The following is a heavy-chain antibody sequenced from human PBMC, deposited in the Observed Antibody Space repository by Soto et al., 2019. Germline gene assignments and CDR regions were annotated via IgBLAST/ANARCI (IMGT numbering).Heavy chain of an antibody. CDR1: GFTVSSNY. CDR3: ADGIAVAGTPEYFQH. Sequence: EVQLVESGGGLVQPGRSLRLSCAASGFTVSSNYMSWVRQALGKGLEWVSVIYSGGSTYNADSVKGRFTISRDNSKNTLYLQMNSLRAEDTAVYYCADGIAVAGTPEYFQHWGQGTLVTVSS. D-gene: IGHD6-19*01. CDR2: IYSGGST. V-gene: IGHV3-66*01. J-gene: IGHJ1*01.